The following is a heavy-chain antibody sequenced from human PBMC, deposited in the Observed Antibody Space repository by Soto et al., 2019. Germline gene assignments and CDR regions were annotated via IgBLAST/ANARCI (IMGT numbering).Heavy chain of an antibody. J-gene: IGHJ5*01. CDR3: ARWVGGSMYDNSGKYDS. Sequence: QVQLVESGGRVVQPGRSLRLTCAASGFTFSSNGMHWVRQAPGKGLEWVALVAYDGSKTYYGDSVRGRFTISRDNSENPLYLQMNSLRAEDTAVYYCARWVGGSMYDNSGKYDSWGQGTLVTVSS. CDR1: GFTFSSNG. V-gene: IGHV3-30*03. CDR2: VAYDGSKT. D-gene: IGHD3-22*01.